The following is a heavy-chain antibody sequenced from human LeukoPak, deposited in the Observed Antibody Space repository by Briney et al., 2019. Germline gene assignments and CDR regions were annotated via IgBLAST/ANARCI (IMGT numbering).Heavy chain of an antibody. CDR1: GYSFTSYW. CDR3: ARQLWFGDATYYMDV. D-gene: IGHD3-10*01. Sequence: PGESLKISCKGSGYSFTSYWIGWVRQVPGKGLEWMGIIYPGDSDTRYSPSFQGQVTISADKSISTAYLQWSSLKASDTAMYYCARQLWFGDATYYMDVWGKGTTVTVSS. V-gene: IGHV5-51*01. CDR2: IYPGDSDT. J-gene: IGHJ6*03.